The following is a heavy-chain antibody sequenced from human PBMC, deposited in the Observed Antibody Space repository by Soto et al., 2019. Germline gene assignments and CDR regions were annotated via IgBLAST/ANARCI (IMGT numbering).Heavy chain of an antibody. CDR1: GFTFSSYA. CDR2: ISGSGGST. D-gene: IGHD5-18*01. V-gene: IGHV3-23*01. Sequence: PGGSLRLSCAASGFTFSSYAMSWVRQAPGKWLEWVSAISGSGGSTYYADSVKGRFTISRDNSKNTLYLQMNSLRAEDTAVYYCAKDHTAMVKSLGMDVWGQGTTVTVSS. J-gene: IGHJ6*02. CDR3: AKDHTAMVKSLGMDV.